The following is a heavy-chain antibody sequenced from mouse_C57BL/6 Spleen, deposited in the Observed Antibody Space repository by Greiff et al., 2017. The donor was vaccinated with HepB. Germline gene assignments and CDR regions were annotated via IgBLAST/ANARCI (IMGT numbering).Heavy chain of an antibody. Sequence: VKLQQPGAELVKPGASVKMSCKASGYTFTSYWITWVKQRPGQGLEWIGDIYPGSGSTNYNEKFKSKATLTVDTSSSTAYMQLSSLTSEDSAVYYCAREAYYGNYLMDYWGQGTSVTVSS. D-gene: IGHD2-10*01. CDR2: IYPGSGST. CDR1: GYTFTSYW. CDR3: AREAYYGNYLMDY. J-gene: IGHJ4*01. V-gene: IGHV1-55*01.